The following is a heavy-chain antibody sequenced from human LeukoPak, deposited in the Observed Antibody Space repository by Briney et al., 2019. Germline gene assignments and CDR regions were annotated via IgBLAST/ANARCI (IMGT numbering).Heavy chain of an antibody. CDR3: AREGPVRDCSSTSCYPTNNWFDP. D-gene: IGHD2-2*01. J-gene: IGHJ5*02. CDR2: ISSSSSYI. Sequence: GGSLRLSCAASGFTFSSYSMNWVRQAPGKGLEWVSSISSSSSYIYYADSVKGRFTISRDNAKNSLYLQMNSLRAEDTAVYYCAREGPVRDCSSTSCYPTNNWFDPWGQGTLVTVSS. V-gene: IGHV3-21*01. CDR1: GFTFSSYS.